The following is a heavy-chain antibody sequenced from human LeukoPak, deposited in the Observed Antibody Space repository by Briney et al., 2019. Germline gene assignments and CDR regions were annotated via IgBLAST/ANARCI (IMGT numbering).Heavy chain of an antibody. D-gene: IGHD3-22*01. CDR3: ARLHYYDSSGYLAGSFDL. CDR2: IYHSGST. V-gene: IGHV4-4*02. CDR1: GGSISSSNW. J-gene: IGHJ2*01. Sequence: PSETLSLTCAVSGGSISSSNWWSWVRQPPGKGLEWIGEIYHSGSTNYNPSLKSRVTISVDKSKYQFSLKLSSVTAADTAVYYCARLHYYDSSGYLAGSFDLWGRGTLVTVSS.